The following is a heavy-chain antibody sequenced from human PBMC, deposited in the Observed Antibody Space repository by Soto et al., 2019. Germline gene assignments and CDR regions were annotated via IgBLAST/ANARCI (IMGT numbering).Heavy chain of an antibody. CDR1: GGSISSYY. CDR2: IYYSGST. Sequence: PSETLSRTCTVSGGSISSYYWSWMRQPPGKGLEWIGYIYYSGSTNYNPSLKGRVTISVDTSKNQFSLKLSSVTAADTAVYYCAREGYSGYGYFDYWGQGTLVTVSS. V-gene: IGHV4-59*01. J-gene: IGHJ4*02. CDR3: AREGYSGYGYFDY. D-gene: IGHD5-12*01.